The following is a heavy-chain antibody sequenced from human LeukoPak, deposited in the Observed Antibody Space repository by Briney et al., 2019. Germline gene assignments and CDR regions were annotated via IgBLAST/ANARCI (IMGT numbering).Heavy chain of an antibody. J-gene: IGHJ5*02. CDR3: ARASYSSSWLSGKGGKRTNWFDP. D-gene: IGHD6-13*01. V-gene: IGHV4-39*01. Sequence: KASETLSLTCTVSGGSISSRSYDWGWIRQPPGKGLEWIGSIHYSGSTYYNPSLKSRVTISVDTSKNQFSLKLSSVTAADTAVYYCARASYSSSWLSGKGGKRTNWFDPWGQGTLVTVSS. CDR1: GGSISSRSYD. CDR2: IHYSGST.